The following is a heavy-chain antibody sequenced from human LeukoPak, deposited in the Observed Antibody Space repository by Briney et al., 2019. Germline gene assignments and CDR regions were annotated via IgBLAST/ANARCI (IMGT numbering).Heavy chain of an antibody. J-gene: IGHJ4*02. CDR2: IYYSGNT. CDR1: GGSISSSSYY. CDR3: ARGTHYDSSGYYSGHPFDY. D-gene: IGHD3-22*01. Sequence: SETLSLTCTVSGGSISSSSYYWGWIRQPPGKGLEWIGSIYYSGNTYYNPSLKSRVTISVDTSKNQFSLKLSSVTAADTAVYYCARGTHYDSSGYYSGHPFDYWGQGTLVTVSS. V-gene: IGHV4-39*01.